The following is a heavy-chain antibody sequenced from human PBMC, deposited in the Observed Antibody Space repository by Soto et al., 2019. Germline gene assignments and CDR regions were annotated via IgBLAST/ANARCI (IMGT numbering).Heavy chain of an antibody. Sequence: PGGSLRLSCSASGFIFSSHAIHWVRQAPGKGLEYVSAINSIGSARYDAQSVKGRFSISRDNSKNTVYLQMSSLRPEDTAVYYCVKDRQLIRTSWAFYVWGQGTMVTVSS. CDR2: INSIGSAR. CDR1: GFIFSSHA. D-gene: IGHD1-1*01. J-gene: IGHJ3*01. CDR3: VKDRQLIRTSWAFYV. V-gene: IGHV3-64D*08.